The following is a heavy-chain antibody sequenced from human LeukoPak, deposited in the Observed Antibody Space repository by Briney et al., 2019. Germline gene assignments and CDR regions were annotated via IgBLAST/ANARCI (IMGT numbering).Heavy chain of an antibody. J-gene: IGHJ3*02. Sequence: PGGSLRLSCAASGFTFSSYSMNWVRQAPGKGLEWVSSISTSSSYIYSADSVKGRFTISRDNAKNSLYLQMNSLRAEDTAVYYCVRDTFSTDAFDIWGQGTMVTVSS. D-gene: IGHD3-16*01. CDR1: GFTFSSYS. CDR2: ISTSSSYI. CDR3: VRDTFSTDAFDI. V-gene: IGHV3-21*01.